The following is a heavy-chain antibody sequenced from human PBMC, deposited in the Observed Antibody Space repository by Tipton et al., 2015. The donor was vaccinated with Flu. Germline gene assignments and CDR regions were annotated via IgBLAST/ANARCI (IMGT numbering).Heavy chain of an antibody. CDR2: IYHSGST. V-gene: IGHV4-4*02. CDR1: GGSISSSNW. Sequence: GSLRLSCAVSGGSISSSNWWSWVRQPPGKGLEWIGEIYHSGSTNYNPSLKSRVTISADKSKNQFSLKLSSVTAADTAVYYCARDRRARTAAGGVDWGQGTLVTVSS. J-gene: IGHJ4*02. D-gene: IGHD4-23*01. CDR3: ARDRRARTAAGGVD.